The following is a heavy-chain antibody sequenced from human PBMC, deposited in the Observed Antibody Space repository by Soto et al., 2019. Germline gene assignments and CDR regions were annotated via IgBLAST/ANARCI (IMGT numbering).Heavy chain of an antibody. Sequence: GGSLRLSCAASGFTFSDYAMHWVRQAPGKGLEWVAVVSHDGRNTHYADSVKGRFTVSRENANNTLYLEMNNLRAEDTAVYFCARDRDTYGHGFFDYWGQGALVTVSS. J-gene: IGHJ4*02. D-gene: IGHD5-18*01. V-gene: IGHV3-30*03. CDR2: VSHDGRNT. CDR1: GFTFSDYA. CDR3: ARDRDTYGHGFFDY.